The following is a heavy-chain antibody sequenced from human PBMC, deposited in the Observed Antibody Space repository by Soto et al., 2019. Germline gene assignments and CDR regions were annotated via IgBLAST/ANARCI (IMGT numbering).Heavy chain of an antibody. V-gene: IGHV6-1*01. Sequence: SQTLSLTCAISGDSVSSNSAAWNWIRQSPSRGLEWLGRTYYRSKWYNDYAVSVKSRITINPDTSKNQFSLQLNSVTTEDTAVYYCASIPYITIFGASAAFDIWGQGTMVTVSS. J-gene: IGHJ3*02. CDR3: ASIPYITIFGASAAFDI. D-gene: IGHD3-3*01. CDR1: GDSVSSNSAA. CDR2: TYYRSKWYN.